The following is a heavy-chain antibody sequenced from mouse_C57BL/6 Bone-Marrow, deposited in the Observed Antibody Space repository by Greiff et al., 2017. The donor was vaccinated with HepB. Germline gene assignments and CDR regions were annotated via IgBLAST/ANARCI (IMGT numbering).Heavy chain of an antibody. CDR3: ARGLTGEYYFDY. J-gene: IGHJ2*01. D-gene: IGHD1-1*01. CDR2: INYDGSSA. CDR1: GFTFSDYY. V-gene: IGHV5-16*01. Sequence: VQLKQSEGGLVQPGSSMKLSCTASGFTFSDYYMAWVRQVPEKGLEWVANINYDGSSAYYLDSLKSRFIISRDTAKNILYLQMSSLKSEDTATYYCARGLTGEYYFDYWGQGTTLTVSS.